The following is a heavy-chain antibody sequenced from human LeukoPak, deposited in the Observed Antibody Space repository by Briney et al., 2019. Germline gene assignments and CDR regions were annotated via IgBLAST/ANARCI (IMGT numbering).Heavy chain of an antibody. D-gene: IGHD3-22*01. V-gene: IGHV3-30*18. CDR3: AKDQGKGYYYDSSGGYFDY. CDR1: GFTFSSYG. CDR2: ISYDGSNK. Sequence: GGSLRLSCAASGFTFSSYGMHWVRQAPGKGLEWVAVISYDGSNKYYADSVKGRFTISRDNSKNTLYLQMNSLRAEDTAVYYCAKDQGKGYYYDSSGGYFDYWGQGTLVTASS. J-gene: IGHJ4*02.